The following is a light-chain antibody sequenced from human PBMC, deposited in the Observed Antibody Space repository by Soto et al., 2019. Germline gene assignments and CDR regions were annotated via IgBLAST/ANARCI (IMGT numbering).Light chain of an antibody. V-gene: IGKV3-20*01. CDR2: GAS. CDR1: QSFTSNY. Sequence: IVFTQSPGTLSLSPGERATLSCRASQSFTSNYLAWYQQKPGRGPRLLIYGASYRATGIPDRFSGSGSGTDFTLTISRLEPEDFAVYFCQQYDTSPLTFGGGTKVDIK. J-gene: IGKJ4*01. CDR3: QQYDTSPLT.